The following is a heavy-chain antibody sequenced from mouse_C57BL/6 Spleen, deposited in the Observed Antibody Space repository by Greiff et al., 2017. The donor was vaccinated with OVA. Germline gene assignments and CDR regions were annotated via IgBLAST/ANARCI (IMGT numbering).Heavy chain of an antibody. J-gene: IGHJ1*03. CDR1: GYTFTSYW. V-gene: IGHV1-50*01. Sequence: QVQLQQPGAELVKPGASVKLSCKASGYTFTSYWMQWVNQRPGPGLEWIGEIDPSDSYTNYNQTFKGNATLTVATSSSTAYMQLSSLTSEDSAVYNCASPLRYCDVWGTGTTVTVST. D-gene: IGHD1-3*01. CDR3: ASPLRYCDV. CDR2: IDPSDSYT.